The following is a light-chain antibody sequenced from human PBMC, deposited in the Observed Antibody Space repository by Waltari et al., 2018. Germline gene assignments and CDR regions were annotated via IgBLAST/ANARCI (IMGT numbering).Light chain of an antibody. J-gene: IGLJ3*02. CDR3: SSYASGGSWV. CDR1: GRDLGSYKY. CDR2: DVI. Sequence: QSALTQPASVSGSPGQSIDISCPGTGRDLGSYKYVPWYQQHPRKDPKLIIYDVIKRPSGVSNRFSAIKSGTTAYLTISGLQAEDEADYFCSSYASGGSWVFGGGTKVTVL. V-gene: IGLV2-14*03.